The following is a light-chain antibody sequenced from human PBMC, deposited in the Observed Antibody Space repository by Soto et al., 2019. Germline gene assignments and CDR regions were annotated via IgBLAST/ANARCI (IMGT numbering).Light chain of an antibody. J-gene: IGKJ5*01. CDR3: QQYGTSEII. CDR1: QSVSSY. V-gene: IGKV3-20*01. CDR2: GAA. Sequence: EIVLTQSPATLSLSPGERATLSCRASQSVSSYLAWYQQKRGQAPRLLIYGAASRATGIPDRFSGSGSGTDFTLTISRLEPEDFAVFFCQQYGTSEIIFGQGTRLEN.